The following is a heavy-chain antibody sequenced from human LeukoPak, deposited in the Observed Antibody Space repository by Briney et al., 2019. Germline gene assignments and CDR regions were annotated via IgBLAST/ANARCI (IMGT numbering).Heavy chain of an antibody. D-gene: IGHD3-3*01. CDR3: ARTLHDFWSGYASYFDY. J-gene: IGHJ4*02. CDR2: IKQGGSEK. Sequence: GGSLRLSXAASGFTFSSYWMSWVRQAPGKGLVWVANIKQGGSEKYYVDSVKGRFTISRDNAKNSLYLQMNSLRAEDTAVYYCARTLHDFWSGYASYFDYWGQGTLVTVSS. CDR1: GFTFSSYW. V-gene: IGHV3-7*01.